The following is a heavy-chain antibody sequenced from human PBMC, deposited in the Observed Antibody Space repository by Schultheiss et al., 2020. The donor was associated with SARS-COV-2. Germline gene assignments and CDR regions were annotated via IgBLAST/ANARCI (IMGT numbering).Heavy chain of an antibody. Sequence: GGSLRLSCAASGFTFSSYDMHWVRQATGKGLEWVSAIGTAGDTYYPGSVKGRFTISRENAKNSLYLQMNSLRAGDTAVYYCVTRQWLVKPENYYYYGMDVWGQGTTVTVSS. CDR2: IGTAGDT. CDR3: VTRQWLVKPENYYYYGMDV. CDR1: GFTFSSYD. D-gene: IGHD6-19*01. V-gene: IGHV3-13*01. J-gene: IGHJ6*02.